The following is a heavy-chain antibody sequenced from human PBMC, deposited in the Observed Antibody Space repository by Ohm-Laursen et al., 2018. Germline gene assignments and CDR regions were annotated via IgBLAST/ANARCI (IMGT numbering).Heavy chain of an antibody. CDR3: ASWPDFDI. CDR1: GFTFSSYA. CDR2: ISGSGGST. D-gene: IGHD1-14*01. Sequence: SLRPSCTASGFTFSSYAMSWVRQAPGKGLEWVSAISGSGGSTYYADSVKGRFTISRDNSKDTLYLQMNSLRAEDTAVYYCASWPDFDIWGQGTMVTVSS. V-gene: IGHV3-23*01. J-gene: IGHJ3*02.